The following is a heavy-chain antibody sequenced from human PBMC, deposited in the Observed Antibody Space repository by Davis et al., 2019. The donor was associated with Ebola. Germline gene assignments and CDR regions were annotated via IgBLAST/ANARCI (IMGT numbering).Heavy chain of an antibody. CDR1: GYNSTNYW. CDR2: LSPNSGNT. D-gene: IGHD1-1*01. V-gene: IGHV1-8*02. J-gene: IGHJ3*02. CDR3: ARGLPGIDI. Sequence: GESLKISCKGSGYNSTNYWIGWVRQAPGQGLEWMGWLSPNSGNTYYAQKFQGRVTMTSDTSINTAYLELSSLRSDDTAVYYCARGLPGIDIWGQGTMITVSS.